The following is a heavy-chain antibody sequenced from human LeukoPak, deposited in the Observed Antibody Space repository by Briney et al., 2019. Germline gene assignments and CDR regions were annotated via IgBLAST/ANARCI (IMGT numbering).Heavy chain of an antibody. D-gene: IGHD5-24*01. Sequence: GGSLRLSCAASGFTFSSYAMHWVRQAPGKGLEWVAVISYDGSNKYYADSVKGRFTISRDNSKNTLYLQMNSLRAEDTAVYYCARAQRDYWGQGTLVTVSS. CDR2: ISYDGSNK. V-gene: IGHV3-30-3*01. CDR1: GFTFSSYA. J-gene: IGHJ4*02. CDR3: ARAQRDY.